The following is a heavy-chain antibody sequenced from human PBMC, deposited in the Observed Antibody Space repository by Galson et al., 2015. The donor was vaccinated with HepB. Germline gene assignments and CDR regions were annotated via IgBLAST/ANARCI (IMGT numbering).Heavy chain of an antibody. D-gene: IGHD6-13*01. Sequence: SLRLSCAASGFTLRDFTMSWVRQAPGKGLEWVSAISTSGDSTDYANSVKGRFTISRDNSKNTLYLQMGNLRSEDMAVYYCARRQQLPDWFFDLWGRGTLVIVSS. CDR1: GFTLRDFT. CDR2: ISTSGDST. V-gene: IGHV3-64*01. J-gene: IGHJ2*01. CDR3: ARRQQLPDWFFDL.